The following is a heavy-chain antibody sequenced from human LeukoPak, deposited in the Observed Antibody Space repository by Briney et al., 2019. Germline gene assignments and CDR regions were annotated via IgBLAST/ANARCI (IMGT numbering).Heavy chain of an antibody. V-gene: IGHV3-23*01. CDR3: ARGKVPAAIYYYYYYMDV. CDR1: GFTFSSYA. Sequence: GGSLRLSCEASGFTFSSYAMSWVRQAPGKGLEWVSVIRVSGGSTYYADSVKGRFTISRDNSKNTLYLQMNSLRAEDTAVYYCARGKVPAAIYYYYYYMDVWGKGTTVTVSS. J-gene: IGHJ6*03. D-gene: IGHD2-2*02. CDR2: IRVSGGST.